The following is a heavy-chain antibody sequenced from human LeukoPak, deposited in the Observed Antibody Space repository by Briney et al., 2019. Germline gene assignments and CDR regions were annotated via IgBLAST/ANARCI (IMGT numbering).Heavy chain of an antibody. Sequence: SVKVSCKASGGTFSSYAINWVRQAPGQGLEWMGRIIPIFGIANYAQKFQGRVTITTDKFTSTDYMELSSLRTEDTAVYYCARDGGEYSYGPLDYWGQGTLVTVSS. CDR1: GGTFSSYA. CDR3: ARDGGEYSYGPLDY. D-gene: IGHD5-18*01. CDR2: IIPIFGIA. J-gene: IGHJ4*02. V-gene: IGHV1-69*04.